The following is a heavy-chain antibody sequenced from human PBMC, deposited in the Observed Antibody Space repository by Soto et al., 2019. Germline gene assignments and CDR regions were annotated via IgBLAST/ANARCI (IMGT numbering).Heavy chain of an antibody. CDR1: GFALSSYA. CDR2: ISSNGIST. Sequence: GGSLRLSCSASGFALSSYAMHWVRQAPGKGLEYVSSISSNGISTYYADSVKGRFTISRDNSQNTLYIQMNSLRPDDTALYYCVKDEGFCTGGNCYSVARGGFDLWGQGTMVTV. CDR3: VKDEGFCTGGNCYSVARGGFDL. J-gene: IGHJ3*01. V-gene: IGHV3-64D*06. D-gene: IGHD2-15*01.